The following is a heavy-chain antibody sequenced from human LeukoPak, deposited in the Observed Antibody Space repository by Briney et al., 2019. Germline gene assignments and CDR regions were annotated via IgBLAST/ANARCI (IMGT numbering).Heavy chain of an antibody. V-gene: IGHV3-66*01. J-gene: IGHJ4*02. CDR3: ARVGDCTNGICYTADFDY. Sequence: GGSLRLSCAASGFTVSSNYMSWVRQAPGKGLEWVSDIYSGGSTYYADSVKGRFTISRDNSKNTLYLQMNSLRAEDTAVYYCARVGDCTNGICYTADFDYWGQGTLVTVSS. D-gene: IGHD2-8*01. CDR2: IYSGGST. CDR1: GFTVSSNY.